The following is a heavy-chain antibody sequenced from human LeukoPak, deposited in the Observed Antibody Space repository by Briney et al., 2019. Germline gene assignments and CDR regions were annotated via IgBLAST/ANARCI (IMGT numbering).Heavy chain of an antibody. J-gene: IGHJ4*02. D-gene: IGHD3-10*01. CDR2: INHSGST. CDR1: GGSFRGYY. V-gene: IGHV4-34*01. Sequence: SETLSLTCAVYGGSFRGYYWSWIRQPPGKGLEWIGEINHSGSTNYNPSLKSRVTISVDTSKNQFSLKLSSVTAADTAVYYCARGREWFGEFHFDYWGQGTLVTVSS. CDR3: ARGREWFGEFHFDY.